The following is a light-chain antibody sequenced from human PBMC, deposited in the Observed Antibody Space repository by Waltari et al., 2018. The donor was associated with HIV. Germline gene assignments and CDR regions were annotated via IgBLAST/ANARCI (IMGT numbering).Light chain of an antibody. Sequence: QSVLTQPPSASGTPGQRVTTSCSGSSSNLGSNYVYWYQQLPGTAPKLLIYRNNQRPSGVPDRFSGSKSGTSASLAISGLRSEDEADYYCAAWDDSLSGYVFGTGTKVTVL. J-gene: IGLJ1*01. CDR2: RNN. CDR1: SSNLGSNY. CDR3: AAWDDSLSGYV. V-gene: IGLV1-47*01.